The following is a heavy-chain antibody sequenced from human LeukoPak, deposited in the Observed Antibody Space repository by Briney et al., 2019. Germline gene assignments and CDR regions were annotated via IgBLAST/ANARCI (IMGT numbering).Heavy chain of an antibody. CDR1: GFTFSSYA. Sequence: PGGSLRLSCAASGFTFSSYAMSWVRQAPGKGLEWVSAISGSGGSTYYADSVKGRFTISRDNAKNSLYLQMNSLRAEDTAVYYCAFWAEDAFDIWGQGTMVTVSS. CDR3: AFWAEDAFDI. D-gene: IGHD3-16*01. CDR2: ISGSGGST. J-gene: IGHJ3*02. V-gene: IGHV3-23*01.